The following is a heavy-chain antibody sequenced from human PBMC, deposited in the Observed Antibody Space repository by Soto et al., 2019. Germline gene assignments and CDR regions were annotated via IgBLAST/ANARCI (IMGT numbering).Heavy chain of an antibody. CDR3: AHRSKVSRAAAFDG. CDR2: IYWDNDN. D-gene: IGHD2-8*01. J-gene: IGHJ3*01. Sequence: SGPTLVNPTQTLALTCTFSGFSLSTSGVSVGWIRQPPGKALEWLALIYWDNDNRYSPSLKSRLTITKDTSKNQVVLTVTNMDHVDTATYYCAHRSKVSRAAAFDGWGQGIMVTVSS. CDR1: GFSLSTSGVS. V-gene: IGHV2-5*02.